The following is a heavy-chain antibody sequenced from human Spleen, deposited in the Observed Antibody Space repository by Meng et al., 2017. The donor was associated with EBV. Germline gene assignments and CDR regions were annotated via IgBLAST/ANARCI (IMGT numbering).Heavy chain of an antibody. CDR1: GGSIRSDDYY. Sequence: HLRGWGPGPVKPSQTLSLTCAVSGGSIRSDDYYWSWIRQPPGKGLEWIGYIHYSGRTYHNPSLKSRVTISVDTSKNQFSLKLGSVTAADTAVYYCARDQGAFYDSSGWSFNYWGQGTLVTVSS. J-gene: IGHJ4*02. D-gene: IGHD3-22*01. CDR3: ARDQGAFYDSSGWSFNY. CDR2: IHYSGRT. V-gene: IGHV4-30-4*01.